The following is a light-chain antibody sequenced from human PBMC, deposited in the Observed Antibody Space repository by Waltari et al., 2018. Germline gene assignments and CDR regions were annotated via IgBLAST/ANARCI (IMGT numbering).Light chain of an antibody. J-gene: IGKJ1*01. CDR2: GAS. CDR1: QSVSSSY. V-gene: IGKV3D-7*01. Sequence: PGERVTLSCRASQSVSSSYLTWYQQKPGQAPRLLIYGASTRATGIPARFSGSGSGTDFTLTISSLQPEDFAVYYCHQDYNVPWTFGQGTKVEIK. CDR3: HQDYNVPWT.